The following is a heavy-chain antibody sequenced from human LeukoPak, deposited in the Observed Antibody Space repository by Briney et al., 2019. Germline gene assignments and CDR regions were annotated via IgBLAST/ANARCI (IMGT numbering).Heavy chain of an antibody. J-gene: IGHJ6*02. D-gene: IGHD3-9*01. Sequence: GGSLRLSCAASGFTFSDYYMSWIRQAPGKGLEWVSYISSSGSTIYYADSVKGRFIISRDNAKNSLYLQMNSLRAEDTAVYYCARDYILTGVYGMDVWGQGTTVTVSS. CDR3: ARDYILTGVYGMDV. V-gene: IGHV3-11*01. CDR1: GFTFSDYY. CDR2: ISSSGSTI.